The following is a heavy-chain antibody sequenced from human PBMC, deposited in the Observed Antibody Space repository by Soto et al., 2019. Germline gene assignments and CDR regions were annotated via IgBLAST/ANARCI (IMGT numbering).Heavy chain of an antibody. V-gene: IGHV4-39*01. J-gene: IGHJ4*02. D-gene: IGHD3-22*01. CDR2: IYYSGST. Sequence: QLQLQESGPGLVKPSETLSLTCTVSGGSISSSSYYWGWIRQPPGKGLEWIGSIYYSGSTYYNPSYQRRVTISVDTSKIQFSLKLSSVTAADTAVYYCARNLAYYYDGSGYSPYYFDYWGQGTLVTVSS. CDR1: GGSISSSSYY. CDR3: ARNLAYYYDGSGYSPYYFDY.